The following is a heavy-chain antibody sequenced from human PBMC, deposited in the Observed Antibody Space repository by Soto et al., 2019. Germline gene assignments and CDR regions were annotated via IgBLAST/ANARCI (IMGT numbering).Heavy chain of an antibody. V-gene: IGHV4-61*01. CDR3: ARDKAIWFGEFQPQTTYGMDV. Sequence: SETLSLTCTVSGGSVSSGSYYWTWIRQPPGKGLDWIGYIYYSGSTNYNPSLKSRISISVDTSRDQFSLKLSSVTAADTAVYYCARDKAIWFGEFQPQTTYGMDVWGQGTMVTV. CDR2: IYYSGST. CDR1: GGSVSSGSYY. J-gene: IGHJ6*02. D-gene: IGHD3-10*01.